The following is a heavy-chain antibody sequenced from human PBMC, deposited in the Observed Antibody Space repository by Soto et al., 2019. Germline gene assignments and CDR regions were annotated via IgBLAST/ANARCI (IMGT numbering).Heavy chain of an antibody. V-gene: IGHV3-30*18. D-gene: IGHD5-18*01. J-gene: IGHJ4*02. CDR3: AKCGGQSTAMAPDD. CDR2: ISYDGSNK. CDR1: GFTFSSYG. Sequence: SLRLSCAASGFTFSSYGMHWVRQAPGKGLEWVAVISYDGSNKYDADSVKGRFTISRDNSKNTLYLQMNSLRAEDTAVYYWAKCGGQSTAMAPDDWGKGTLVT.